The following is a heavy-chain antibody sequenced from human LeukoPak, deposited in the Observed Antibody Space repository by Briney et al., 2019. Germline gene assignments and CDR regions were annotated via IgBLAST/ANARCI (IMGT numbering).Heavy chain of an antibody. J-gene: IGHJ4*02. CDR2: INHSGST. CDR1: GGSFSGY. CDR3: ATHGGWHFDD. V-gene: IGHV4-34*01. Sequence: PSETLSLTCAVYGGSFSGYWSWIRQPPGKGLEWIGQINHSGSTMYNPSIQSRVTISVDTSKKQLSLNLSSGTAADTAVYYCATHGGWHFDDWGQGRLVTVSS. D-gene: IGHD3-16*01.